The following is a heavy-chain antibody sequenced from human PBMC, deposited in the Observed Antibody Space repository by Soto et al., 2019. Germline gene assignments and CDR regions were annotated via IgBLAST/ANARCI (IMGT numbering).Heavy chain of an antibody. D-gene: IGHD6-19*01. CDR3: ARVASAVHFDY. Sequence: ASVKVSCKASGYTFINYYMHCVRQAPGQGFEWMGRISPKSGSTNYNHTLQSRVTISVDTSKNQFSLRLTSVTAEDTALYYCARVASAVHFDYWGQGTLVTVSS. CDR1: GYTFINYY. J-gene: IGHJ4*02. CDR2: ISPKSGST. V-gene: IGHV1-46*01.